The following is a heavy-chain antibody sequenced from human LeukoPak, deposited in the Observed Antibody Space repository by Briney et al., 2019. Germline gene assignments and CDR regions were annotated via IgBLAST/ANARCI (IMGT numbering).Heavy chain of an antibody. J-gene: IGHJ5*02. CDR1: GGSISSSRYY. V-gene: IGHV4-39*01. CDR3: APGSTGGSRGSWFDP. D-gene: IGHD1-26*01. Sequence: SETLSLTCTVSGGSISSSRYYWGWIRQPPGRGLEWIGSIYYSGGTYYNPNLKSRVTISVDTSKNQFSLKLSSVTAADTAVYYCAPGSTGGSRGSWFDPWGQGTLVTVSS. CDR2: IYYSGGT.